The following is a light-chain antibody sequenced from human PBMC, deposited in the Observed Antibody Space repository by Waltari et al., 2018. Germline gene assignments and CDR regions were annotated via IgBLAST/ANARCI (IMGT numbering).Light chain of an antibody. CDR2: DAS. CDR1: QGIVYF. Sequence: DIQMTQYPSSLSVSVGDRVTITCQASQGIVYFLNWYQHKPGNSPKLLIYDASNLETGVPSRFSGIGSGTDFTFIITSLQPEYMEKYYCQQYHNFPLTFGQGTRLEIK. CDR3: QQYHNFPLT. V-gene: IGKV1-33*01. J-gene: IGKJ5*01.